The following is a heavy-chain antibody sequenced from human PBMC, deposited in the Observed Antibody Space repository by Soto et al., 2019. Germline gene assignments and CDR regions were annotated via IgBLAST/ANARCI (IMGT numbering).Heavy chain of an antibody. CDR3: SRGYGSSPNMELRFGMDV. D-gene: IGHD5-18*01. Sequence: QVYLVQSGAEVRRPGASVKVSCTAFGYILTGYSLHWVRQAPGQGLEWMGWIDPNGGATNSAERFHGRAAMTRDTPITAAYPELSSLRSEDTAVYYCSRGYGSSPNMELRFGMDVWGQGTTISVSS. V-gene: IGHV1-2*02. J-gene: IGHJ6*02. CDR2: IDPNGGAT. CDR1: GYILTGYS.